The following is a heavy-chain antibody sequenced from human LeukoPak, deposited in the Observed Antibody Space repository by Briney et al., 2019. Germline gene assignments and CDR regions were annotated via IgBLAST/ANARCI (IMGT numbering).Heavy chain of an antibody. CDR1: GFTFSSYW. V-gene: IGHV3-7*01. Sequence: GGSLRLSCAASGFTFSSYWMSWVRQAPRKGLEWVANIKQDGSEKYYVDSVKGRFTISRDNAKNSLYLQMNSLRAEDTAVYYCASIIAVAGSYYFDYWGQGTLVTVSS. CDR2: IKQDGSEK. D-gene: IGHD6-19*01. CDR3: ASIIAVAGSYYFDY. J-gene: IGHJ4*02.